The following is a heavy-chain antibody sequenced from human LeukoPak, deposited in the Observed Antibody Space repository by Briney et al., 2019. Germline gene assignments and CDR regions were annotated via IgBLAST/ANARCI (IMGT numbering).Heavy chain of an antibody. CDR2: ISHSGGAE. J-gene: IGHJ4*02. CDR1: GFRFSTYS. Sequence: GGSLRLSCAASGFRFSTYSMNWVRQAPGKGLEWISYISHSGGAEHYTDSVKGRFTISRDNSKNTLYLQMNSLRAEDTAVYYCASLNYYHISGPRYWGQGTLVTVSS. D-gene: IGHD3-22*01. CDR3: ASLNYYHISGPRY. V-gene: IGHV3-48*01.